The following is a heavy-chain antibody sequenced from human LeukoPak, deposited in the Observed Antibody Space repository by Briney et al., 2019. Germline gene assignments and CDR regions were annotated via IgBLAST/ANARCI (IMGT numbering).Heavy chain of an antibody. V-gene: IGHV3-23*01. CDR1: GFPLSSHA. CDR3: AKVPIHIVVVPAALIDY. CDR2: ISGSGGST. Sequence: GGSLRLSCAASGFPLSSHAMSWVRQAPGKGLEWVSAISGSGGSTYYADSVKGRFTISRGNSKNTLYLQMNSLRAEDTAVYYCAKVPIHIVVVPAALIDYWGQGTLVTVSS. D-gene: IGHD2-2*01. J-gene: IGHJ4*02.